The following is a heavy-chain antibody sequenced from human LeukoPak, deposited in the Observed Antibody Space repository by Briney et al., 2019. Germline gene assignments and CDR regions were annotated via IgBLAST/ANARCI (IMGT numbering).Heavy chain of an antibody. D-gene: IGHD5-18*01. J-gene: IGHJ6*02. CDR3: ARDAVDTANAV. Sequence: GGSLRLSCAASGFTFDDYAMHWVRQAPGKGLEWVSGISWNSGSIGYADSVKGRFTISRDNAKNTLYLQMNSLRAEDTAVYYCARDAVDTANAVWGQGTTVTVSS. CDR1: GFTFDDYA. V-gene: IGHV3-9*01. CDR2: ISWNSGSI.